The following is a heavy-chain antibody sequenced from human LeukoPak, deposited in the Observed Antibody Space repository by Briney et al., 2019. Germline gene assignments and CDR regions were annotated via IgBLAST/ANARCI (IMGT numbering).Heavy chain of an antibody. J-gene: IGHJ6*04. CDR1: RYTFTGYY. CDR3: ARAEGWTLYSMDV. D-gene: IGHD2-15*01. CDR2: INPNSGGT. V-gene: IGHV1-2*02. Sequence: ASVKVSCKASRYTFTGYYIHWVRQAPGQGLEWMGWINPNSGGTNYAQKFQDRVTMTRDTSISTAYMELSRLRSDDTAVYYCARAEGWTLYSMDVWGKGTTVTVTS.